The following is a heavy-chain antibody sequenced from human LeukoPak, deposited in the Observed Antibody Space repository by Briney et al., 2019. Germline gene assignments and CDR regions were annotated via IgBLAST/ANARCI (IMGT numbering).Heavy chain of an antibody. V-gene: IGHV3-21*04. CDR2: ISSSSSYI. D-gene: IGHD3-22*01. Sequence: GGSLRLSCAASGFTFSSYAMSWVRQAPGKGLEWVSSISSSSSYIYYADSVKGRFTISRDNAKNSLYLQMNSLRAEDTAVYFCARTQSLYDTSGYGDWGQGTLVTVSS. CDR3: ARTQSLYDTSGYGD. J-gene: IGHJ4*02. CDR1: GFTFSSYA.